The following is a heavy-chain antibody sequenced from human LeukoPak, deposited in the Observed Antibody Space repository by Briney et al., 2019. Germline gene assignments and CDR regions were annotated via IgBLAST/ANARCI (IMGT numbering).Heavy chain of an antibody. CDR1: GFIFTTYW. V-gene: IGHV3-74*01. CDR3: ARSSRTVTPLDY. D-gene: IGHD4-17*01. Sequence: QPGGSLRLSCAASGFIFTTYWMHWVRQPPGKGLEWISRINYDGDVKGYADSVKGRFSISRDNAKNTLYLQMDSLRDEDTALYYCARSSRTVTPLDYWGQGTLVTVSS. CDR2: INYDGDVK. J-gene: IGHJ4*02.